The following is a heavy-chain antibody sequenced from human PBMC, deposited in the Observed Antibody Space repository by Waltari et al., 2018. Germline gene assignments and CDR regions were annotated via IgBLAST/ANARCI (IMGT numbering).Heavy chain of an antibody. V-gene: IGHV4-34*01. CDR3: ARERRALYQLLSSYYFDL. CDR2: INHRGST. J-gene: IGHJ4*02. D-gene: IGHD2-2*01. Sequence: QVQLQQWGAGQLKPSETLSLTCAVYGGSFNDYSWAWIRQSPGKGLEWIGEINHRGSTSYNPSLESRVTMSVDTSKNQFSLKLTSMAAADTAVYYCARERRALYQLLSSYYFDLWGQGTLVTVSS. CDR1: GGSFNDYS.